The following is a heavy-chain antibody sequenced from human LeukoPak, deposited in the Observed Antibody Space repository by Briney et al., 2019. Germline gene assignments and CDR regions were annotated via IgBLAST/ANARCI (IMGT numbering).Heavy chain of an antibody. V-gene: IGHV4-34*01. CDR2: INHSGST. CDR1: GGSFSGYY. J-gene: IGHJ4*02. Sequence: SETLSLTCARYGGSFSGYYWRWIRQPPGKGLEWIGEINHSGSTNYNPSLKSRVTISVDTSKNQFSLKLSSVTAADTAVYYCARGLGSSGCLFDYWGQGTLVTVSS. CDR3: ARGLGSSGCLFDY. D-gene: IGHD6-19*01.